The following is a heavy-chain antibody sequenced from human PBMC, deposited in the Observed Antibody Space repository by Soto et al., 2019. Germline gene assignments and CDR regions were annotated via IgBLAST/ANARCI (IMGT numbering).Heavy chain of an antibody. CDR2: INGDGSST. V-gene: IGHV3-74*01. J-gene: IGHJ5*02. Sequence: ELQLVQSGGGLVQPGGSLRLSCAASGFAFSNYWMHWVRQAPGKGLVWVSRINGDGSSTSYADSVRGRFTISRDNAENALYLQMNSLRPEDTALYYCARFRVDCDSGPWGQGTLVTVSS. CDR3: ARFRVDCDSGP. CDR1: GFAFSNYW. D-gene: IGHD4-17*01.